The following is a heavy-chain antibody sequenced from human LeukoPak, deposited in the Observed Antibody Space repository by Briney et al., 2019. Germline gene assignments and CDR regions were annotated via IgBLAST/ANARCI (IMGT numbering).Heavy chain of an antibody. CDR2: ILTAGTT. J-gene: IGHJ4*02. CDR1: EFIVSNYY. Sequence: PGGSLRLSGAASEFIVSNYYMSWVRQAPGKGLEWVSVILTAGTTYYADSVKGRFTISRDDSKNVVYLQMNSLRTEDTAVYFCAREGYSSGWFRLWGQGTLVTVSS. CDR3: AREGYSSGWFRL. D-gene: IGHD6-19*01. V-gene: IGHV3-53*01.